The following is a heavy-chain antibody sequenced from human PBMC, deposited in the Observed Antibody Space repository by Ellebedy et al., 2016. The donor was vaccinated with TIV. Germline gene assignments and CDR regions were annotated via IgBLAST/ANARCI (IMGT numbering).Heavy chain of an antibody. V-gene: IGHV4-34*01. Sequence: MPSETLSLTCGVSGASFSGSYWSYIRQTPGKGLEWVGEISLSGSPNYNPSLRGRVTMSLDTSKNHFSLNLTSVTAADTAVYDWARQHDPKYNNYMDVWGKGTTVTVSS. J-gene: IGHJ6*03. CDR2: ISLSGSP. CDR1: GASFSGSY. CDR3: ARQHDPKYNNYMDV.